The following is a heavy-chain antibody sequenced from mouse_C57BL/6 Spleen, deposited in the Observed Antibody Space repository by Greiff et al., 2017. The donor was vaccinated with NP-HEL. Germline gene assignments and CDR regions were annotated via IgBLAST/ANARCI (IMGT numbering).Heavy chain of an antibody. CDR3: ARNYGGYFDY. Sequence: EVKVEESGGGLVKPGGSLKLSCAASGFTFSDYGMHWVRQAPEKGLEWVAYISSGSSTIYYADTVKGRFTISRDNAKNTLFLQMTSLRSEDTAMYYCARNYGGYFDYWGQGTTLTVSS. CDR2: ISSGSSTI. V-gene: IGHV5-17*01. J-gene: IGHJ2*01. CDR1: GFTFSDYG. D-gene: IGHD1-1*01.